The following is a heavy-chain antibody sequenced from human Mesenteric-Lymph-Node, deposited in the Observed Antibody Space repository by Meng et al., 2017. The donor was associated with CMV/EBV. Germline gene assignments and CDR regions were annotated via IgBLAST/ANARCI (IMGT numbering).Heavy chain of an antibody. J-gene: IGHJ6*02. CDR1: GYTFTDYY. V-gene: IGHV1-2*02. D-gene: IGHD3-9*01. CDR3: ARDFIPFLTGYWDYYYGMDV. Sequence: ASVKVSCKASGYTFTDYYIHWVRQAPGQGLEWMGWINPNSGGTNYAQKFQGRVTMTRDTSISTAYMGLSSLRSDDTAVYYCARDFIPFLTGYWDYYYGMDVWGQGTTVTVSS. CDR2: INPNSGGT.